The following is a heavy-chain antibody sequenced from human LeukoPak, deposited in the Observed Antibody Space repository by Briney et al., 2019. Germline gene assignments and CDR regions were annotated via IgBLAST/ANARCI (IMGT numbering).Heavy chain of an antibody. Sequence: ASVKVSCKASGYTFTGHYIHWVRQAPGQGLEWMVWINPNSCGTKGARKFQGRVTLTTDTSISTAYMELNRLRSDDTAVYYCARGLKLDDGFDIWGQGTMVTVSS. CDR3: ARGLKLDDGFDI. CDR2: INPNSCGT. D-gene: IGHD1-1*01. V-gene: IGHV1-2*02. CDR1: GYTFTGHY. J-gene: IGHJ3*02.